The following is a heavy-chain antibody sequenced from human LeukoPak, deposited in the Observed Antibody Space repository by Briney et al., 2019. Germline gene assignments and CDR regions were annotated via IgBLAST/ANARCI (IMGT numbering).Heavy chain of an antibody. D-gene: IGHD4-11*01. J-gene: IGHJ4*02. Sequence: PGRSLRLSCAASGFTFSNYAMSWVRQAPGKGLEWVSTINGGGVNTHYADSVGGRFTISRDNSKNTLFLQMNSLRDEDTAVYYCAKDLYSNYGPADYWGQGNLVTVSS. CDR3: AKDLYSNYGPADY. CDR1: GFTFSNYA. V-gene: IGHV3-23*01. CDR2: INGGGVNT.